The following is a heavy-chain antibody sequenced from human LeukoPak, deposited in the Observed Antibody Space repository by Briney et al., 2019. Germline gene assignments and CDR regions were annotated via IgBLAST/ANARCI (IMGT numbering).Heavy chain of an antibody. CDR2: ITTDGSST. V-gene: IGHV3-74*01. J-gene: IGHJ4*02. Sequence: GGSLRLSCAAAGFTFSIYWMHWVRQARGKGLMWVSLITTDGSSTTYADSVKGRFTISRDNAKNTLYLQMNSLRAEDTAVYYCARDYYSGSRDLDYWGQGTLVTVSS. D-gene: IGHD3-22*01. CDR3: ARDYYSGSRDLDY. CDR1: GFTFSIYW.